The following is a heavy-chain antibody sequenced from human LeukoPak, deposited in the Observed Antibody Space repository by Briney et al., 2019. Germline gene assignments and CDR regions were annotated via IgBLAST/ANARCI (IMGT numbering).Heavy chain of an antibody. CDR1: GYTFTGYY. V-gene: IGHV1-2*02. CDR2: INPNSGGT. J-gene: IGHJ5*02. CDR3: ARERDRGYSGGIDWFDP. D-gene: IGHD5-12*01. Sequence: GASVKVSCKASGYTFTGYYMHWVRQAPGQGLEWMGWINPNSGGTNYAQKFQGRATMTRDTSISTAYMELSRLRSDDTAVYYCARERDRGYSGGIDWFDPWGQGTLLTVSS.